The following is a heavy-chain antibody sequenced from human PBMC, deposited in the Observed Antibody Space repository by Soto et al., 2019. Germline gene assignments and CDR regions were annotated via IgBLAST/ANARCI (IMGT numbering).Heavy chain of an antibody. CDR2: ISSSGSTT. CDR1: GFTFSNFH. J-gene: IGHJ4*02. Sequence: EVQLVESGGGLVQPGGSLRLSCGASGFTFSNFHMNWVRQAPGKGLEWVSYISSSGSTTYYADSVEGRLTISSDNARNSLFLQMSSLRAEDTAVYYCTSDAYDYDTTGYHSDYWGQGTLVTVSS. D-gene: IGHD3-22*01. CDR3: TSDAYDYDTTGYHSDY. V-gene: IGHV3-48*03.